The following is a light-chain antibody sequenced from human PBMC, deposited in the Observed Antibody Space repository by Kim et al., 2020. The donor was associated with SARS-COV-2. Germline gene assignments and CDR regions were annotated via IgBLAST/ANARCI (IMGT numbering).Light chain of an antibody. CDR1: SSDVGNYNY. J-gene: IGLJ1*01. V-gene: IGLV2-14*03. CDR3: TSFTTAYTYV. Sequence: QSALTQPASVSGSPGQSITMSCTGTSSDVGNYNYVSWYQQHPGKAPKLLIYDVDKRPSGVSDRFIGSKSGDTASLTISGLQTEDEADYYCTSFTTAYTYVFGSGTKVTVL. CDR2: DVD.